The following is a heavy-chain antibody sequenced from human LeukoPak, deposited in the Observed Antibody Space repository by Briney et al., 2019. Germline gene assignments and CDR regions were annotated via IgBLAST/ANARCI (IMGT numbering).Heavy chain of an antibody. V-gene: IGHV4-39*07. CDR1: GGSISSSSYY. CDR3: ARDQRGLRLFDY. D-gene: IGHD5-12*01. J-gene: IGHJ4*02. CDR2: IYYSGST. Sequence: PSETLSLTCTVSGGSISSSSYYWGWIRQPPGKGLEWIGSIYYSGSTYYNPSLKSRVTISVDTSKNQFSLKLSSVTAADTAVYYCARDQRGLRLFDYWGQGTLVTVSS.